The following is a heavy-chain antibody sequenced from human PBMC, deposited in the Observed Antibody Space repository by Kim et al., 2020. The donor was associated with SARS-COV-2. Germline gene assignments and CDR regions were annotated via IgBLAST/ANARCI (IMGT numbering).Heavy chain of an antibody. J-gene: IGHJ4*02. CDR3: VTDTALRDGFDTY. D-gene: IGHD3-9*01. CDR2: ISNGGSDQ. CDR1: GFMFKNYA. V-gene: IGHV3-33*05. Sequence: GGSLRLSCAVSGFMFKNYAMSWVRQAPGKGLEWVALISNGGSDQYYALSLKDRFTISRDNSKNTLYLQMDSLRAEDTAFYYCVTDTALRDGFDTYWGQGTLVTVSS.